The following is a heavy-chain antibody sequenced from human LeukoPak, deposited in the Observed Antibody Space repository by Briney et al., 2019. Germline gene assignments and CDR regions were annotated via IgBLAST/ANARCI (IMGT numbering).Heavy chain of an antibody. D-gene: IGHD6-13*01. V-gene: IGHV4-39*01. CDR3: ARPGTGAAADNWFDP. CDR2: IYYSGST. Sequence: PSETLSLTCTVSGGPISSYYWGWIRQPPGKGLEWIRSIYYSGSTYYNPSLKSRVTISVDTSKNQFSLKLSSVTAADTAVYYCARPGTGAAADNWFDPWGQRTLVTVSS. J-gene: IGHJ5*02. CDR1: GGPISSYY.